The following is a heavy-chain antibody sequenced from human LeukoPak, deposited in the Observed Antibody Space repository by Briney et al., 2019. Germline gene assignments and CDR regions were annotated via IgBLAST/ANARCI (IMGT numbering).Heavy chain of an antibody. CDR1: GFTFSSYG. CDR2: ISNDGSNK. CDR3: AKEFPVVVAGATHYNFDY. J-gene: IGHJ4*02. Sequence: GGSLRLSCAASGFTFSSYGMYWVRQAPGKGLEWVAVISNDGSNKYYGDSVKGRFTISRDNSKNTLYLQMNSLRAEDTAVYYCAKEFPVVVAGATHYNFDYWGKGTLVTVSS. V-gene: IGHV3-30*18. D-gene: IGHD2-15*01.